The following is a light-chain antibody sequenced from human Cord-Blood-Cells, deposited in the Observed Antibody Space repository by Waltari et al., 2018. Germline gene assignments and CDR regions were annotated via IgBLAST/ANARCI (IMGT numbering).Light chain of an antibody. CDR2: GAS. Sequence: IVLTQSPGTLSLSPGERATLSCRAGQSVSSSYLAWYQQKPGQAPRLLIYGASSRATGIPDRFSGSGSGTDFTLTISRLEPEDFAVYDCRQYGSSPRTFGQGTKVEIK. V-gene: IGKV3-20*01. CDR3: RQYGSSPRT. J-gene: IGKJ1*01. CDR1: QSVSSSY.